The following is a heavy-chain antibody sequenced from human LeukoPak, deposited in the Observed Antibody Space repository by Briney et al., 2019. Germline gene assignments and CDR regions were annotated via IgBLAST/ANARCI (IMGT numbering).Heavy chain of an antibody. J-gene: IGHJ5*02. CDR1: GFTFSSYA. CDR3: AKRYDDYDDRENWFDP. V-gene: IGHV3-23*01. CDR2: ISGSGGST. D-gene: IGHD4-17*01. Sequence: PGGSLRLSCAASGFTFSSYAMSWVRQAPGKGLEWVSAISGSGGSTYYADSVKGRFTISRDNSKNTLYLQMNSLRAEDTAVYYCAKRYDDYDDRENWFDPWGQGTLVTVSS.